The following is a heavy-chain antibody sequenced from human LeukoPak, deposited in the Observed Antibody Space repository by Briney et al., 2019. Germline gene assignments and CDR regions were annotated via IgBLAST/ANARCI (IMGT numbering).Heavy chain of an antibody. J-gene: IGHJ4*02. Sequence: SETLSLTCTVSGSSISSSSYYWGWIRQPPGKGLEWIGSIYYSGSTYYNPSLKSRVTISVDTSKNQFSLKLSSVTAADTAVYYCARGRGYSYGTPFDYWGQGTLVTVSS. V-gene: IGHV4-39*01. D-gene: IGHD5-18*01. CDR1: GSSISSSSYY. CDR3: ARGRGYSYGTPFDY. CDR2: IYYSGST.